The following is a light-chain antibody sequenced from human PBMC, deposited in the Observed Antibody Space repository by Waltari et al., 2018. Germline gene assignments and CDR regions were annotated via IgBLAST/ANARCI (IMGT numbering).Light chain of an antibody. CDR1: RLEDQF. J-gene: IGLJ2*01. CDR3: QAWDSNTHVV. CDR2: KDS. Sequence: SLELTQPPSVSVSPGQTASISCSGHRLEDQFVCWYQQKPGQSPRLVIYKDSQRPSEIPERYSGSNSGNTATLTISGTQAVDEADYYCQAWDSNTHVVFGGGTKLTVL. V-gene: IGLV3-1*01.